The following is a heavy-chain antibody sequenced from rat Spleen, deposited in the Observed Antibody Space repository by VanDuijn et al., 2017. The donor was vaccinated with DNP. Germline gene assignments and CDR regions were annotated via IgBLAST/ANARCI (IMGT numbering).Heavy chain of an antibody. Sequence: EVQLVESGGDLVQPGRSLKLSCVASGFTFNNYWMTWIRQVPGKGLEWIASITDGGGSTYYPDSVKGRFTISRDDAINTLYLQMNSLRSEDTATYYCTRDPNYGGYSERFDYWGQGVLVTVSS. D-gene: IGHD1-11*01. CDR2: ITDGGGST. CDR3: TRDPNYGGYSERFDY. J-gene: IGHJ2*01. CDR1: GFTFNNYW. V-gene: IGHV5-31*01.